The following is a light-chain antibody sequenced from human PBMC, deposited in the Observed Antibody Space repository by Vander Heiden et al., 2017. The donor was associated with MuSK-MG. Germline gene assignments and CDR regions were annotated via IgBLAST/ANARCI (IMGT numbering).Light chain of an antibody. CDR2: DAS. J-gene: IGKJ1*01. CDR1: QSVSNY. V-gene: IGKV3-11*01. Sequence: EIVLAQSPATLSLSPWERATLSCRASQSVSNYLVWYQQKPGQAPRLLIYDASNRATGIPARFSGSGSGTDFTLTISSLEPEDFAVYYCQQRSNWPWTFGQGTKVEIK. CDR3: QQRSNWPWT.